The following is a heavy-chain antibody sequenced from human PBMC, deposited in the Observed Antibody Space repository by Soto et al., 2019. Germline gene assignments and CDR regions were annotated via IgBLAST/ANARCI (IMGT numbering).Heavy chain of an antibody. CDR2: IFSSGST. CDR1: GGSINTFY. CDR3: AREGSYIAYNFPHGIQLWSFDF. V-gene: IGHV4-4*07. J-gene: IGHJ4*02. Sequence: SETLSLTCTVSGGSINTFYWSWVRQPAGKGLEWIGRIFSSGSTSFNPSLERRVAMSVDTSKNPFSLTLSSVTAADMAVYYCAREGSYIAYNFPHGIQLWSFDFWGQGAWSPSPQ. D-gene: IGHD5-18*01.